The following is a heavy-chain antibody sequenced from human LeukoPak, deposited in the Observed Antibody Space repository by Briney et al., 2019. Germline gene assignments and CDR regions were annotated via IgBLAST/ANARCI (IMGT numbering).Heavy chain of an antibody. CDR2: INHSGST. J-gene: IGHJ4*02. V-gene: IGHV4-34*01. Sequence: PSETLSLTCAVYGGSFSGYYWSWIRQPPGKGLEWIGEINHSGSTNYNPSLKSRVTISVDTSKNQFSLKLSSVTAADTAVYYCAGGGVPVTYWGQGTLVTVSS. CDR3: AGGGVPVTY. CDR1: GGSFSGYY. D-gene: IGHD4-17*01.